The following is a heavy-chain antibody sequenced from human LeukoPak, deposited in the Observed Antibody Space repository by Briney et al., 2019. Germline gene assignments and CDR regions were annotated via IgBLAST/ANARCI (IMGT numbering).Heavy chain of an antibody. J-gene: IGHJ5*02. CDR3: ARGGTRYSSSSSDWFDP. D-gene: IGHD6-6*01. V-gene: IGHV3-48*04. CDR1: GFTFSSYS. Sequence: GGSLRLSCAASGFTFSSYSMNWVRQAPGKGLEWVSYISGTSSPRYYADSVKGRFTITRDNAKNPLYLQMNSLRAEDTAVYYCARGGTRYSSSSSDWFDPWGQGTLVTVSS. CDR2: ISGTSSPR.